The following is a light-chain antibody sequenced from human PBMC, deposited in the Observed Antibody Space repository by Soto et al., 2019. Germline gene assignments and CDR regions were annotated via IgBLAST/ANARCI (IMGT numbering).Light chain of an antibody. J-gene: IGKJ1*01. CDR3: QQYENNPWT. V-gene: IGKV1-5*01. Sequence: DIQMTQSPSTLSASVGDRVTITCRASQSIDRWLAWYQQKPGEAPKFLIYDTSILEDGVPSRFSGSGSGTEFTLTISSLQSDDFATYYCQQYENNPWTFGQGTKVEIK. CDR2: DTS. CDR1: QSIDRW.